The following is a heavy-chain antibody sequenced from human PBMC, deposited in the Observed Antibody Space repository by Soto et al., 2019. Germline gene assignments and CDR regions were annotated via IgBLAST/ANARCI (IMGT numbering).Heavy chain of an antibody. Sequence: ASVKVSCKASGYTFTSYGISWVRQAPGQGLEWMGWISAYNGNTNYAQKLKGRVTMTTDTSTSTAYMELRSLRSDDTAVYYCAREPRITIFGVVITRYYYYGMDVWGQGTTVTVSS. V-gene: IGHV1-18*04. D-gene: IGHD3-3*01. CDR2: ISAYNGNT. CDR3: AREPRITIFGVVITRYYYYGMDV. CDR1: GYTFTSYG. J-gene: IGHJ6*02.